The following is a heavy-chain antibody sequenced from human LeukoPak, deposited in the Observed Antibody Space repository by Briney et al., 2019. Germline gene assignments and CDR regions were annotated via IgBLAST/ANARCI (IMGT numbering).Heavy chain of an antibody. V-gene: IGHV4-38-2*02. CDR3: ARDSLIWFGELRHYYGMDV. Sequence: SETLSLTCTVSGYSISSGYYWGWIRQPPGKGLEWIGSIYHSGSTYYNPSLKSRVTISVDTSKNQFSLKLSSVTAADTAVYYCARDSLIWFGELRHYYGMDVWGQGTTVTVSS. D-gene: IGHD3-10*01. CDR1: GYSISSGYY. J-gene: IGHJ6*02. CDR2: IYHSGST.